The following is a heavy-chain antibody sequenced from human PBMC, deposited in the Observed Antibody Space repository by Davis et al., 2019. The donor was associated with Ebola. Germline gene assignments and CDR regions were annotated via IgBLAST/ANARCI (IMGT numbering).Heavy chain of an antibody. CDR2: ISYDGSNK. CDR1: GFTFSSYG. V-gene: IGHV3-30*18. CDR3: AKGRQWLVGVFDY. J-gene: IGHJ4*02. Sequence: GESLKTSCAASGFTFSSYGMHWVRQAPGKGLEWVAVISYDGSNKYYADSVKGRFTISRDNSKNTLYLQMNSLRAEDTAVYYCAKGRQWLVGVFDYWGQGTLVTVSS. D-gene: IGHD6-19*01.